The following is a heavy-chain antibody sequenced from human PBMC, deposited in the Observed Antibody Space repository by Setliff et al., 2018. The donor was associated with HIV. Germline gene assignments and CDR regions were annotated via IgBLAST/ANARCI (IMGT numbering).Heavy chain of an antibody. CDR2: VNHSGST. Sequence: PSETLSLTCAVYGGSFNDYYWSWIRQPPGKGLEWIGEVNHSGSTSYNPSLESRVSIAVDTSKNQFSLKLRSVTAADTAVYYCARVRGVRSDVDSWGQGTPVTVSS. V-gene: IGHV4-34*01. CDR1: GGSFNDYY. CDR3: ARVRGVRSDVDS. J-gene: IGHJ4*02. D-gene: IGHD3-10*01.